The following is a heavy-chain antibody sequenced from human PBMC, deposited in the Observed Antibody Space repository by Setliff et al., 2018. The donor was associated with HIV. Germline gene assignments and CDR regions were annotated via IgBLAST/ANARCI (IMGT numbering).Heavy chain of an antibody. V-gene: IGHV3-48*03. J-gene: IGHJ4*02. D-gene: IGHD3-3*01. CDR2: ISSSGSTI. CDR1: GFTFNSYE. Sequence: PGGSLRLSCAASGFTFNSYEMNWVRQAPGKGLEWVSYISSSGSTIYYADSVKGRFTISRDNAKKSLYLQMNSLRAEDTAVYYCARGFRSGRIFGIDYWGQGTLVTVSS. CDR3: ARGFRSGRIFGIDY.